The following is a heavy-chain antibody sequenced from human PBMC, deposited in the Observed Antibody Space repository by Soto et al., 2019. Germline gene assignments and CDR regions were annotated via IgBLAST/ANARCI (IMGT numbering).Heavy chain of an antibody. CDR2: IKGDGSDP. Sequence: GGSLRLSCAASGFTLNNYYLSWVRQAPGKGLGWVGNIKGDGSDPHYVDSVKGRFTISRDNAENSIYLQMNSLKAEDTAMYYCARDPVTADWGQGTLVTVSS. CDR3: ARDPVTAD. V-gene: IGHV3-7*03. CDR1: GFTLNNYY. J-gene: IGHJ4*02.